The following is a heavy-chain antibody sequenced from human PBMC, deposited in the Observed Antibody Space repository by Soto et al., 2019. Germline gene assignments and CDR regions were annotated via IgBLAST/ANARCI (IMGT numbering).Heavy chain of an antibody. D-gene: IGHD3-10*02. J-gene: IGHJ2*01. Sequence: QVQLVESGGGVVQPGRSLRLSCAASGSTFSSYGMHWVRQAPGKGLEWVAAISYDGSNKYYAASVKGRFTISRDNSKNTLFFQMSSLRAEDTAVYYCAKDEGYVGNSWYFDLWGRGTLVTVSS. V-gene: IGHV3-30*18. CDR3: AKDEGYVGNSWYFDL. CDR1: GSTFSSYG. CDR2: ISYDGSNK.